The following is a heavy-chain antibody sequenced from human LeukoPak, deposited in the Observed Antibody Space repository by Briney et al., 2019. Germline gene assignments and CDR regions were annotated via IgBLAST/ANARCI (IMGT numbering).Heavy chain of an antibody. CDR3: ARRDGYCSSTSCYADYYYGMDV. J-gene: IGHJ6*02. Sequence: GESLKISCTGSGYSFTSYWIGWVRHMPGKGLEWMGIIYPGDSDTTYSPSFQGQVTTSADKSISTAYLQWSSLKASDTAMYYCARRDGYCSSTSCYADYYYGMDVWGQGTTVTVSS. CDR1: GYSFTSYW. D-gene: IGHD2-2*01. CDR2: IYPGDSDT. V-gene: IGHV5-51*01.